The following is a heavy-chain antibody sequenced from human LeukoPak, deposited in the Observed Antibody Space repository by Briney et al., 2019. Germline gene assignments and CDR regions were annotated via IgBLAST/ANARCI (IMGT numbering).Heavy chain of an antibody. Sequence: GGSLRLSCAASGFTFSDYYMSWIRQAPGKGLEWVSYISSSGSTIYYADSVKGRFTISRDNAKNSLYLQMNSLRAEDTAVYYCARIPIVGAESFDYWGQGTLVTVSS. CDR2: ISSSGSTI. CDR1: GFTFSDYY. V-gene: IGHV3-11*01. D-gene: IGHD1-26*01. CDR3: ARIPIVGAESFDY. J-gene: IGHJ4*02.